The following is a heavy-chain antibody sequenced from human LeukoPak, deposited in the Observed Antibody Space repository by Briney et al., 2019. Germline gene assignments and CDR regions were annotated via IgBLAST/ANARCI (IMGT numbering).Heavy chain of an antibody. CDR3: AKESSGWYGRTYYYYAMDV. CDR2: INSDGSST. V-gene: IGHV3-74*01. D-gene: IGHD6-19*01. Sequence: GGSLRLSCAASGFTFSSYWMHWVRQAPGKGLVWVSRINSDGSSTSYADSVKGRFTISRDNAKNTLYLQMNSLRAEDTAVYYCAKESSGWYGRTYYYYAMDVWGQGTTVTVSS. CDR1: GFTFSSYW. J-gene: IGHJ6*02.